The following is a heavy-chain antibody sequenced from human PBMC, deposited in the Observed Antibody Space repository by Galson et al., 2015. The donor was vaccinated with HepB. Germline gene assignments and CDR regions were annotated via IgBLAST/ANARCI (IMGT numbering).Heavy chain of an antibody. Sequence: SLRLSCAASGFTFSRYAIDWVRQAPGKGLEWVACISSSSSYIYCADSVKGRFTISRDNAKNSLYLQMNSLRAEDTAVYYCARDPGGEYFDYWGQGTLVTVSS. J-gene: IGHJ4*02. D-gene: IGHD6-25*01. CDR1: GFTFSRYA. CDR2: ISSSSSYI. CDR3: ARDPGGEYFDY. V-gene: IGHV3-21*01.